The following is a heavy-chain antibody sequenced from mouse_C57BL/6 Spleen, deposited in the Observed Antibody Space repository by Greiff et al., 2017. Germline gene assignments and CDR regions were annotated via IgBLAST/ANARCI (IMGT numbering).Heavy chain of an antibody. J-gene: IGHJ1*03. CDR3: ARDYGNSYRYFDV. D-gene: IGHD1-1*01. Sequence: VQLQQPGAELVKPGASVKLSCKASGYTFTSYWMHWVKQRPGQGLEWIGMIHPNSGSTNYNEKFKSKATLTVDKSSSTAYMQLSSLTSEDSAVYYCARDYGNSYRYFDVWGTGTTVTVSS. V-gene: IGHV1-64*01. CDR1: GYTFTSYW. CDR2: IHPNSGST.